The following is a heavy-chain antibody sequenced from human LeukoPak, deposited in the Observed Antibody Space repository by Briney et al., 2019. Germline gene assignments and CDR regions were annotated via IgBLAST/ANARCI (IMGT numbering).Heavy chain of an antibody. J-gene: IGHJ4*02. D-gene: IGHD5-12*01. CDR1: GFTFSSYG. V-gene: IGHV3-7*01. CDR3: ARDPKWLDY. Sequence: GGSLRLSCAASGFTFSSYGMHWVRQAPGKGLEWVANTNQEGSEKYYVDSVKSRFTISKDNAKNSLYLQMNSLRAEDTAVYYCARDPKWLDYWGQGTLVTVSS. CDR2: TNQEGSEK.